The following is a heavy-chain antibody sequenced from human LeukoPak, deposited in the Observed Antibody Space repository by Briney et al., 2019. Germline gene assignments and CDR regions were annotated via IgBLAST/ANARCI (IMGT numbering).Heavy chain of an antibody. CDR2: ISSSSSYI. CDR3: ARVRRRDSLRYDFWSGYYGNWFDP. D-gene: IGHD3-3*01. Sequence: GGSLRLSCAASGFTFSSYSMNWVRQAPGKGLEWVSSISSSSSYIYYADSVKGRFTISRDNAKNSLYLQMNSLMAEDSAVYDCARVRRRDSLRYDFWSGYYGNWFDPWGRGTLVTVSS. J-gene: IGHJ5*02. V-gene: IGHV3-21*01. CDR1: GFTFSSYS.